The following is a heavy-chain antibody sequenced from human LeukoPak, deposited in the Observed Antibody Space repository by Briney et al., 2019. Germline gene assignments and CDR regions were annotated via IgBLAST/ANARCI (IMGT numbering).Heavy chain of an antibody. CDR3: ARELEYYDILTGYYPYNWFDP. Sequence: SETLSLTCTVSGGFISSYYWSWIRQPPGKGREWIGYIYYSGSTNYNPSLKSRVTISVDTSKNQFSLKLSSVTAADTAVDYCARELEYYDILTGYYPYNWFDPWGQGTLVTVSS. V-gene: IGHV4-59*01. CDR1: GGFISSYY. J-gene: IGHJ5*02. D-gene: IGHD3-9*01. CDR2: IYYSGST.